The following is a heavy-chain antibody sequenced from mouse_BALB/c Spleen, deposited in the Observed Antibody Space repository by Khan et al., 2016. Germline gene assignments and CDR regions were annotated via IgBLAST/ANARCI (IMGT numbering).Heavy chain of an antibody. CDR2: IHYNGST. V-gene: IGHV3-1*02. D-gene: IGHD1-1*01. CDR1: GYSITSGYR. CDR3: ASPHYYGSDY. J-gene: IGHJ2*01. Sequence: EVQLQESGPDLVKPSQSLSLTCTVTGYSITSGYRWHWIRQFPGNKLEWMGYIHYNGSTNYNPSLKSRISITRDTSKNQFFLQLNSVTTEDTATCYCASPHYYGSDYWGQGTTLTVSS.